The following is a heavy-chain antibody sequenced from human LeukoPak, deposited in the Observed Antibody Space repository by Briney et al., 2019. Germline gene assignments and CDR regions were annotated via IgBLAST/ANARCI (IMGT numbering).Heavy chain of an antibody. J-gene: IGHJ6*02. V-gene: IGHV1-18*01. CDR2: ISAYNGNT. CDR1: GYTFTSYG. D-gene: IGHD2-2*01. CDR3: ARKAEDIVVVPAAMGSYYYGMDV. Sequence: ASVKVSCKASGYTFTSYGISWVRQAPGQGLEWMGWISAYNGNTNYAQKLQGRVTMTTDTSTSTAYMELRSLRSDDTAVYYCARKAEDIVVVPAAMGSYYYGMDVWGQGTTATVSS.